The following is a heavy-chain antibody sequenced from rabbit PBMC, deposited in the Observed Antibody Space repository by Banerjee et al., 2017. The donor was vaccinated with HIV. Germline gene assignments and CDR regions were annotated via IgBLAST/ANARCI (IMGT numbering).Heavy chain of an antibody. V-gene: IGHV1S45*01. CDR3: ARGANAAGYNSNL. J-gene: IGHJ4*01. CDR2: IYTGSGST. CDR1: GFSFSSSYD. D-gene: IGHD7-1*01. Sequence: QEQLEESGGDLVKPEGSLTLTCTASGFSFSSSYDMCWVRQAPGKGLEWIGCIYTGSGSTYYASWAKGRFTISKASSTTVTLQMTSLTAADTATYFCARGANAAGYNSNLWGQGTLVTVS.